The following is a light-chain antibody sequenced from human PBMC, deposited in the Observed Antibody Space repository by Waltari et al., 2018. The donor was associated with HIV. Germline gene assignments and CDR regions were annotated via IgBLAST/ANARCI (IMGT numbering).Light chain of an antibody. CDR2: WAS. CDR3: QQYHVTPPT. Sequence: DIVMTQSPDSLVVSLGARATIKCKSSQSVLHTSNSKNFLAWYQQKSGQAPRLIIYWASTRESGVPARFSGSGSGTNFTLTINNLQSEDVAVYYCQQYHVTPPTFG. CDR1: QSVLHTSNSKNF. J-gene: IGKJ1*01. V-gene: IGKV4-1*01.